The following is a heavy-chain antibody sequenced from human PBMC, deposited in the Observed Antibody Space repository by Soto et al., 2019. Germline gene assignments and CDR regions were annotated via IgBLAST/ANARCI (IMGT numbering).Heavy chain of an antibody. CDR3: ARDPSSDYGGDTFDY. J-gene: IGHJ4*02. V-gene: IGHV1-69*04. CDR1: GGTFSSYA. Sequence: ASVKVSCKASGGTFSSYAIHWVRQAPGQGLEWLGKIIPSYDRTNYAQKFQGRVTVTADTYTTTAYMELSSLRSDDTAVYYCARDPSSDYGGDTFDYWGQGTLVTVSS. CDR2: IIPSYDRT. D-gene: IGHD4-17*01.